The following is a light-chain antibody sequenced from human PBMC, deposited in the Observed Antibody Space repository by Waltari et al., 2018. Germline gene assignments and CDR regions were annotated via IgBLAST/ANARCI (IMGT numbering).Light chain of an antibody. J-gene: IGKJ4*01. CDR1: QDIKKS. Sequence: DIHMTQSPSSLSAPVGDRVTITCQASQDIKKSLNWFHQKPGNAPKVLIFDASNSQTGVPARFSGGGSGTDFTFTISSLQPEDMGTYYCQQYHSVPLTFGGGTKVEIK. CDR2: DAS. CDR3: QQYHSVPLT. V-gene: IGKV1-33*01.